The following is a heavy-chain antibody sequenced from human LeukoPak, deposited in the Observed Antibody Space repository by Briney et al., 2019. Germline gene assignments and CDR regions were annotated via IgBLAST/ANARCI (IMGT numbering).Heavy chain of an antibody. CDR1: GFTLSSYA. J-gene: IGHJ2*01. V-gene: IGHV3-23*01. CDR3: AKDPSDSGSYSSWSFDL. CDR2: ISGSGGST. D-gene: IGHD1-26*01. Sequence: GGSLRLSCAASGFTLSSYAMSWVGQAPGKGREGVSAISGSGGSTYYADSVKGRFTISRDNSKTTLYLQMNRLTAEDTAAYYCAKDPSDSGSYSSWSFDLWGRGTLVTVSS.